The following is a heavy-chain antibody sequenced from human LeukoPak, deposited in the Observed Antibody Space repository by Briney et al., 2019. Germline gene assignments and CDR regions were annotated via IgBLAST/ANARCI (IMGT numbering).Heavy chain of an antibody. CDR3: ARLGFSSHSYWFAS. CDR2: IYTGGST. D-gene: IGHD6-13*01. Sequence: GGSLRLSCAASGFDVNANYMSWVRQAPGSALEWVSTIYTGGSTYYADSVKGRFTISRDKSKKTLILQMNNLRGDDTVKYYCARLGFSSHSYWFASWGQGTLVAVSS. V-gene: IGHV3-66*04. CDR1: GFDVNANY. J-gene: IGHJ5*01.